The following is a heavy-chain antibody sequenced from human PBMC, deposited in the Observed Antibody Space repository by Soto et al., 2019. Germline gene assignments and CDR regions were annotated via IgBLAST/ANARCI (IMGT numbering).Heavy chain of an antibody. J-gene: IGHJ4*02. V-gene: IGHV5-51*01. Sequence: EVQLVQSGAEVKKPGESLKISCKGSGYSFTSYWIGWVRQMPGKGLEWMGIIYPGDSDTRYSPSFQGQVTISADKSISNAYLQGGSVKGSDTAMYYCASTVTAGMATLYFDYWGQGTLVTVSS. D-gene: IGHD5-12*01. CDR3: ASTVTAGMATLYFDY. CDR2: IYPGDSDT. CDR1: GYSFTSYW.